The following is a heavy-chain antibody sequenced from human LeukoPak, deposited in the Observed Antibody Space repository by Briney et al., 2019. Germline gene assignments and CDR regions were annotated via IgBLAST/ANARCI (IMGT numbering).Heavy chain of an antibody. Sequence: ASVKVSCKASGYTFTGYYIHWVRQAPRQGLEWMGWINPNNGATNYAQKFQGRITMTRDTSITTAYMELSSLRSDDTAIYYCARDVVVVVGASRSNFYFYMDVWGKGTTVTVSS. J-gene: IGHJ6*03. CDR2: INPNNGAT. V-gene: IGHV1-2*02. CDR3: ARDVVVVVGASRSNFYFYMDV. CDR1: GYTFTGYY. D-gene: IGHD2-15*01.